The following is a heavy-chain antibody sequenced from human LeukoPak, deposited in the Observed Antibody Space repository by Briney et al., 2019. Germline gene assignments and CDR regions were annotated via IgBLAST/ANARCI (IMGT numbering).Heavy chain of an antibody. Sequence: SETLSLTCTVSDDSISGYSWSWIRRPPGKGLEWIGYISYSGSAKYTPSLKSRVRLSVDASKNQFSLNLNSVTAADTAVYYCARTIGELRLGELSTWGVFDYWGQGTLVTVSS. CDR2: ISYSGSA. V-gene: IGHV4-59*01. D-gene: IGHD3-16*02. J-gene: IGHJ4*02. CDR1: DDSISGYS. CDR3: ARTIGELRLGELSTWGVFDY.